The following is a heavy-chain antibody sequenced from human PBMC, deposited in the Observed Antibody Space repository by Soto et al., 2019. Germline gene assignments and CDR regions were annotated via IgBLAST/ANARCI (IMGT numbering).Heavy chain of an antibody. CDR3: ARISGYDFLNPAPTPDY. CDR2: ISAYNGNT. Sequence: GASVKVSCKASGYTFTSYGISWVRQAPGQGLEWMGWISAYNGNTNYAQKLQGRVTMTTDTSTSTAYMELRSLRSDDTAVYYCARISGYDFLNPAPTPDYWGQGTLVTVSS. J-gene: IGHJ4*02. V-gene: IGHV1-18*01. CDR1: GYTFTSYG. D-gene: IGHD5-12*01.